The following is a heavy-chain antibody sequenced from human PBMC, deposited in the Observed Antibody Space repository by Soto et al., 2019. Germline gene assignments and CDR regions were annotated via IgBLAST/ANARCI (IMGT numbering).Heavy chain of an antibody. Sequence: ASVKVSRKASGGTFSSYAISWVRQAPGQGLEWMGGIIPIFGTANYAQKFQGRVTITADESTSTAYMELSSLRSEDTAVYYCARASYGDYDPYYYGMDVWGQGTTVTVSS. CDR3: ARASYGDYDPYYYGMDV. CDR1: GGTFSSYA. V-gene: IGHV1-69*13. CDR2: IIPIFGTA. J-gene: IGHJ6*02. D-gene: IGHD4-17*01.